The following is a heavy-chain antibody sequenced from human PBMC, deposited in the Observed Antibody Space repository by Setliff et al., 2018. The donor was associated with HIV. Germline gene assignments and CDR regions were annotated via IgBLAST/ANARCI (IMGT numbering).Heavy chain of an antibody. CDR1: GFTFSNYA. Sequence: PGGSLRLSCAASGFTFSNYAMHWVRQAPGKGIEWVAVISYEINNTYHADSVKGRFTISRDKSKNTLYLQMNSLTAADTAVYYCAKVDNGHCTSASCRDFDYWGQGTLVTVSS. D-gene: IGHD2-2*03. CDR2: ISYEINNT. V-gene: IGHV3-30*07. CDR3: AKVDNGHCTSASCRDFDY. J-gene: IGHJ4*02.